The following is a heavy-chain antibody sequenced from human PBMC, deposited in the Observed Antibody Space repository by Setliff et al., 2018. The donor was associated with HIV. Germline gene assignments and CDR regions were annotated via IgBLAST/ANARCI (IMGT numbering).Heavy chain of an antibody. CDR3: ARGGGFWSGQLDY. J-gene: IGHJ4*02. CDR2: INHGGST. Sequence: PSETLSLTCAVYGGSFNGYYWSWIRQPPGKGLEWIGEINHGGSTNYNPSLKSRVTISVDTSKNHFSLKLTSVTATDTAVYYCARGGGFWSGQLDYWGQGTLVTVSS. D-gene: IGHD3-3*01. V-gene: IGHV4-34*01. CDR1: GGSFNGYY.